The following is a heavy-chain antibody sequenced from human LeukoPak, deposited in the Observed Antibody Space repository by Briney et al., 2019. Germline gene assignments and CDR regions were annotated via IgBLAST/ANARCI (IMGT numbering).Heavy chain of an antibody. Sequence: PGGSLRLSCAASGFTFSNHGMNWVRQAPGKGLEWVSGISPGGDTPYYADSVKGRFTISRDNAKNSLYLQMNSLRAEDTAVYYCARDGYPLQEIDYWGQGTLVTVSS. V-gene: IGHV3-48*04. J-gene: IGHJ4*02. CDR2: ISPGGDTP. D-gene: IGHD5-12*01. CDR1: GFTFSNHG. CDR3: ARDGYPLQEIDY.